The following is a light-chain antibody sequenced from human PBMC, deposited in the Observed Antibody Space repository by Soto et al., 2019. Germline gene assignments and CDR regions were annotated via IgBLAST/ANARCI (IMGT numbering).Light chain of an antibody. Sequence: QSALTQPASVSGSPGQSITISCTGTSSDIGGYYYVSWYQHHPGKAPKLLIYQVTNRPSRVSNRFSGSKSGNTASLTISGLQADEEADYYCTSYSSSDIFYVFGTWTKLTVL. V-gene: IGLV2-14*01. J-gene: IGLJ1*01. CDR3: TSYSSSDIFYV. CDR1: SSDIGGYYY. CDR2: QVT.